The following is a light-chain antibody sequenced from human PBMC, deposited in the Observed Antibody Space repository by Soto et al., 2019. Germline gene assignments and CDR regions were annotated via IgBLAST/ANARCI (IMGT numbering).Light chain of an antibody. J-gene: IGKJ2*01. CDR3: HLYGSSPPRT. CDR1: QSVSSSY. V-gene: IGKV3-20*01. Sequence: EIVLTQSPGTLSLSPGERVTLFCRASQSVSSSYLAWYQQTPGQAPRLLIYGASSRATGIPDRFSGSGSGTDFTLTISRLEPEDFAVYYCHLYGSSPPRTFGQGTELEI. CDR2: GAS.